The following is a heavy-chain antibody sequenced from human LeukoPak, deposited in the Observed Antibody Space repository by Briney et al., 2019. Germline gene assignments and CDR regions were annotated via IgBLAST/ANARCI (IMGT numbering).Heavy chain of an antibody. CDR3: ARPVGRDAFDI. D-gene: IGHD1-26*01. CDR1: GYSFTNYW. CDR2: IFPADSDT. J-gene: IGHJ3*02. V-gene: IGHV5-51*01. Sequence: GESLKISCKGSGYSFTNYWIGWVRQMPGKGLEWMGIIFPADSDTRYSPSFQGQVTISADKSISTAYLQWSSLKASDTAMYYCARPVGRDAFDIWGQGTMVTVSS.